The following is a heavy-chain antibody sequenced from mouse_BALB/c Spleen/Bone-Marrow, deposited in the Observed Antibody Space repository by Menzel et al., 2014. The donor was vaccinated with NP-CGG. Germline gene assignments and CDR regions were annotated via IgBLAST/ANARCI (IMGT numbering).Heavy chain of an antibody. V-gene: IGHV5-6-5*01. CDR2: ISSGGST. CDR1: GFTFSSYA. Sequence: EVQGVESGGGLVKPGGSLKLSCAASGFTFSSYAMSWVRQTPEKRLEWVASISSGGSTYYPDSVKGRFTISRDNARNILYLQMSSLRSEDTAMYYCARVTTATGVDHWGQGTSVTVSS. D-gene: IGHD1-2*01. J-gene: IGHJ4*01. CDR3: ARVTTATGVDH.